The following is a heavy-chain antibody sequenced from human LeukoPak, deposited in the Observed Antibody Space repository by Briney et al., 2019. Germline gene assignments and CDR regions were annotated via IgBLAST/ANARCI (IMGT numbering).Heavy chain of an antibody. Sequence: GASVKVSCRASGYTFNTYGVTLVRQVPGQGFEWMGWISPYNGDTNYAQKFQGRVTMTTDTLTSTVFMELRSLRSDDTAVYFCARGGLSGIYGIDYWGQGTLVTVSS. D-gene: IGHD1-26*01. CDR3: ARGGLSGIYGIDY. V-gene: IGHV1-18*01. J-gene: IGHJ4*02. CDR2: ISPYNGDT. CDR1: GYTFNTYG.